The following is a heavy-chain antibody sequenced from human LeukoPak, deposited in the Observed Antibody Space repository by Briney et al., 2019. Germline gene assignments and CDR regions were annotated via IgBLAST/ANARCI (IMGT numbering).Heavy chain of an antibody. CDR3: ARAVAVAGTSDY. Sequence: PGGSLRLSCAASGFTFSSSAMTWVRQAPGKGLEWVSGISGSGGSTYYADSVKGRFTISRDNSKNTLYLQMNSLRAEDTAVYYCARAVAVAGTSDYWGQGTLVTVSS. J-gene: IGHJ4*02. CDR2: ISGSGGST. CDR1: GFTFSSSA. V-gene: IGHV3-23*01. D-gene: IGHD6-19*01.